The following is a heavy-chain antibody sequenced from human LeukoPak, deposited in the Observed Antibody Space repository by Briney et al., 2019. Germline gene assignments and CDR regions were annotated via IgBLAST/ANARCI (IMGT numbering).Heavy chain of an antibody. D-gene: IGHD3-22*01. J-gene: IGHJ6*02. V-gene: IGHV4-31*03. CDR1: GGSISSGGDY. CDR2: IYYSGST. Sequence: SETLSLTCTVSGGSISSGGDYWSWIRQHPGKGLEWIAYIYYSGSTYYNPSLKSRVTISVDTSKNQFSLKLSSVTAADTAVYYCARARRHSSGYYYPPGGMDVWGQGTTVTVSS. CDR3: ARARRHSSGYYYPPGGMDV.